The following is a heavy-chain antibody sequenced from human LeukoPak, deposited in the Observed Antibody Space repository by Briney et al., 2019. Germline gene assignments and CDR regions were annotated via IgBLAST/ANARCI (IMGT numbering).Heavy chain of an antibody. CDR2: IYWDDDK. V-gene: IGHV2-5*02. CDR3: AHATDCGGDCYPYYFDY. D-gene: IGHD2-21*02. J-gene: IGHJ4*02. Sequence: GSGPTLVKPTQTLTLTCTFSGFSLSTSGVGVGWIRQPPGKALEWLALIYWDDDKRYSPSLKSGLTITKDTSKNQVVLTMTNMDPVDTATYYCAHATDCGGDCYPYYFDYWGQGTLVTVSS. CDR1: GFSLSTSGVG.